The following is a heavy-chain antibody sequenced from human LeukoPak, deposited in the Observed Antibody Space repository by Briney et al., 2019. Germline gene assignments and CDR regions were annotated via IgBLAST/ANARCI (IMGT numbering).Heavy chain of an antibody. J-gene: IGHJ4*02. D-gene: IGHD6-13*01. V-gene: IGHV4-39*07. CDR1: GGSISSSSYY. CDR2: INHSGST. CDR3: ARGQSAGEV. Sequence: SETLSLTCTVSGGSISSSSYYWSWIRQPPGKGLEWIGEINHSGSTNYNPSLKSRVTISVDTSKNQFSLKLSSVTAADTAVYYCARGQSAGEVWGQGTLVTVSS.